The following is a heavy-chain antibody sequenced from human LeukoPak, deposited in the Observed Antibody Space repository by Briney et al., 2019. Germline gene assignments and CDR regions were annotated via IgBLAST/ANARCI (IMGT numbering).Heavy chain of an antibody. D-gene: IGHD6-13*01. CDR3: ASRGVAAAAFEYFQH. CDR1: GGSFSGYY. CDR2: INHSGST. J-gene: IGHJ1*01. Sequence: PSETLSPTCAVYGGSFSGYYWSWIRQPPGKGLEWIGEINHSGSTNYNPSLKSRVTISVDTSKNQFSLKLSSVTAADTAVYYCASRGVAAAAFEYFQHWGQGTLVTVSS. V-gene: IGHV4-34*01.